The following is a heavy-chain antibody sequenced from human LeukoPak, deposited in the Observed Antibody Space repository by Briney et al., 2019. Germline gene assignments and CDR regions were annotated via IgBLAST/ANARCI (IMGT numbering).Heavy chain of an antibody. CDR3: ARAIVVVPAASGYYYYMDV. D-gene: IGHD2-2*01. J-gene: IGHJ6*03. CDR1: GGSISSYY. CDR2: IYYSGST. V-gene: IGHV4-59*01. Sequence: PSETLSLTCTVSGGSISSYYWSWIRQPPGKGLEWIGYIYYSGSTNYNPSLKSRVTISVDTSKNQFSLKLSSVTAADTAVYYCARAIVVVPAASGYYYYMDVWGKGTTVTVSS.